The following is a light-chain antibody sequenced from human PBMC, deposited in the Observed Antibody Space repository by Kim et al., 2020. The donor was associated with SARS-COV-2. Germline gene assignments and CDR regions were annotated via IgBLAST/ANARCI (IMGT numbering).Light chain of an antibody. Sequence: ALGQTVRITCQGDSLRSYYASWYQQKPGQAPVLVIYGKNNRPSGIPDRFSGSSSGNTASLTITGAQAEDEADYYCNSRDSSGNHWVFSGGTKLTVL. CDR2: GKN. V-gene: IGLV3-19*01. J-gene: IGLJ3*02. CDR3: NSRDSSGNHWV. CDR1: SLRSYY.